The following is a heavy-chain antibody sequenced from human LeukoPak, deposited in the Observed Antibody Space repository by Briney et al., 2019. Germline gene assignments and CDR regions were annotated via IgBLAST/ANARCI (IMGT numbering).Heavy chain of an antibody. CDR3: WRAADH. V-gene: IGHV4-39*01. CDR1: GGSIRGGGYY. Sequence: PPETLSLTCSFSGGSIRGGGYYWGWVRQPPGKGLEWIASLYSNGNTFYNPSLKSRVTISEESSKSQVSLKLRTVTAADTAVYFCWRAADHWGQGILVTVSS. J-gene: IGHJ4*02. CDR2: LYSNGNT.